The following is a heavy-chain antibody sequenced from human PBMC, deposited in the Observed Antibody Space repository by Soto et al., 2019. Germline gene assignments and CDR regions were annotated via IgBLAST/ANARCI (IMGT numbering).Heavy chain of an antibody. J-gene: IGHJ4*02. CDR2: INSDGSVT. Sequence: EVQPVESGGGLVQPGGSLRLSCAASGFTFSDTWMFWVRQAPGKGLVWGSRINSDGSVTSYADSVKGRFTISRDNAKNTLYLQMNSLRTENTAVYYCARYSSGAGDYWGQGTLGTVSS. D-gene: IGHD6-19*01. V-gene: IGHV3-74*01. CDR1: GFTFSDTW. CDR3: ARYSSGAGDY.